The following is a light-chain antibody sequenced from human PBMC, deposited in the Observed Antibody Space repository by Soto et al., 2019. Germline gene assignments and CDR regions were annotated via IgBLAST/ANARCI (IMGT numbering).Light chain of an antibody. CDR1: QDISNY. V-gene: IGKV1-33*01. J-gene: IGKJ4*01. CDR2: DAS. CDR3: QQDENVPLT. Sequence: DIQMTQSPSSLSASVGDRITISCQASQDISNYLNWYQQKPGKAPKVLIYDASTLETGVPSRFSGSGSGTDFTFTITSLQPDDFATYYCQQDENVPLTFGGGTEVEMK.